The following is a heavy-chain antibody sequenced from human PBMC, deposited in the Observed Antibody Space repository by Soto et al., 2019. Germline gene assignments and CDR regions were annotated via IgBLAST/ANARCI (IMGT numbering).Heavy chain of an antibody. CDR3: ARLWDRWFDA. V-gene: IGHV3-7*01. Sequence: GGSLRLSCAASGFSFSGYRMNWVRQAPGKGLEWVAYIKQDGSEKIYADSLMGRFTISRDNAKNLVFLQMNSLRAEDTAVYYCARLWDRWFDAWGQGTLVTVSS. CDR2: IKQDGSEK. CDR1: GFSFSGYR. J-gene: IGHJ5*02. D-gene: IGHD1-26*01.